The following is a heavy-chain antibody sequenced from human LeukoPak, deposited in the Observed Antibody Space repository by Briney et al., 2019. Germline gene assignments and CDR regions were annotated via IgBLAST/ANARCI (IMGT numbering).Heavy chain of an antibody. CDR2: IYYSGST. Sequence: PSETLSLPCTVSGGSISSYYWSWIRQPPGKGLEWIGYIYYSGSTNYNPSLKSRVTISVDTSKNQFSLKLSSVTAADTAVYYCARIVGATTFDYWGQGTLVTVSS. CDR3: ARIVGATTFDY. J-gene: IGHJ4*02. V-gene: IGHV4-59*08. D-gene: IGHD1-26*01. CDR1: GGSISSYY.